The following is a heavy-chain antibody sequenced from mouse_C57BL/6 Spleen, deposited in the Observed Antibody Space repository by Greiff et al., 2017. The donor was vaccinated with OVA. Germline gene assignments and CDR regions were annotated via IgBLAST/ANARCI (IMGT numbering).Heavy chain of an antibody. CDR2: IDPETGGT. V-gene: IGHV1-15*01. CDR1: GYTFTDYE. Sequence: VKLVESGAELVRPGASVTLSCKASGYTFTDYEMHWVKQTPVHGLEWIGAIDPETGGTAYNQQFKGKAILTADKSSSTAYMELRSLTSEDSAVDYCTRGDYGDWYFEVWGTGTTVTVSS. CDR3: TRGDYGDWYFEV. D-gene: IGHD2-4*01. J-gene: IGHJ1*03.